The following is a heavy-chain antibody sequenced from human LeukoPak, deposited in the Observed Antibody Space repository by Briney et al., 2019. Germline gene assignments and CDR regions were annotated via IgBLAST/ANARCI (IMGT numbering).Heavy chain of an antibody. CDR2: ISYDGSNK. Sequence: GRSLRLSCAASGFTFSSYAMHWVRQAPGKGLEWVAVISYDGSNKYYADSVKGRFTISRDNSKNTLYLQMNSLRAEDTAVYYCARDLYRYYDSSGFQHWGQGTLVTVSS. D-gene: IGHD3-22*01. CDR1: GFTFSSYA. J-gene: IGHJ1*01. CDR3: ARDLYRYYDSSGFQH. V-gene: IGHV3-30*04.